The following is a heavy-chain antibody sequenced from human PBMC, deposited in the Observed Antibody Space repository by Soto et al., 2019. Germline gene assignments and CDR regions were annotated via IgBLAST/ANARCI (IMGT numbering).Heavy chain of an antibody. V-gene: IGHV4-4*07. Sequence: PSETLSLTCTVSGGSISSYYCSWIRQPAGKGLEWIGRIYTSGSTNYNPSLKSRVTMSVDTSKNQFSLELSSVTAADTAVYYCARDGVYSSSWEGDGMDVWGQGTTVTVSS. CDR3: ARDGVYSSSWEGDGMDV. D-gene: IGHD6-13*01. CDR1: GGSISSYY. J-gene: IGHJ6*02. CDR2: IYTSGST.